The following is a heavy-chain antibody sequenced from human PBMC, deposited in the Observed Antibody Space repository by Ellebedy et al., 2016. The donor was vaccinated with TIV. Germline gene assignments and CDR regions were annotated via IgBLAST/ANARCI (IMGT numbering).Heavy chain of an antibody. CDR1: GYSFTNYW. CDR3: ARQAWDIVVVPAAMLDY. CDR2: IYPGDSDT. V-gene: IGHV5-51*01. J-gene: IGHJ4*02. D-gene: IGHD2-2*01. Sequence: GESLKISCKGSGYSFTNYWIVWVRQMPGKGLQWMGIIYPGDSDTRYSPSFQGQVTISADKSISTAYLQWSSLKASDTAMYYCARQAWDIVVVPAAMLDYWGQGTLVTVSS.